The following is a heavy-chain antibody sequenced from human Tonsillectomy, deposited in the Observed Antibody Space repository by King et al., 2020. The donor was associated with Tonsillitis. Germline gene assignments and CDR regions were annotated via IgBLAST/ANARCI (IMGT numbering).Heavy chain of an antibody. Sequence: VQLVESGGGLVQPGGSLRLSCSASVFTFSSYAMSWVRQAPGKGLEWVSAIIGSVGGTYYADSVKGRFTISRDNSKNTLYLQMNSLRAEDTAVYHCAKRVEGGGFDYWGQGTLVTVSS. D-gene: IGHD3-16*01. CDR2: IIGSVGGT. CDR3: AKRVEGGGFDY. V-gene: IGHV3-23*04. J-gene: IGHJ4*02. CDR1: VFTFSSYA.